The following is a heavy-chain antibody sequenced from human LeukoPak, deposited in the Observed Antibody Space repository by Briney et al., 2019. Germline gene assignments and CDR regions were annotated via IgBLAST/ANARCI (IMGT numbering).Heavy chain of an antibody. J-gene: IGHJ4*02. CDR3: ARARRGYGGNPTGGDY. Sequence: PSETLSLTCAVCGGSFSGYYWSWIRQPPGKGLEWIGEINHSGSTNYNPSLKSRVTISVDTSKNQFSLKLSSVTAADTAVYYCARARRGYGGNPTGGDYWGQGTLVTVSS. V-gene: IGHV4-34*01. D-gene: IGHD4-23*01. CDR1: GGSFSGYY. CDR2: INHSGST.